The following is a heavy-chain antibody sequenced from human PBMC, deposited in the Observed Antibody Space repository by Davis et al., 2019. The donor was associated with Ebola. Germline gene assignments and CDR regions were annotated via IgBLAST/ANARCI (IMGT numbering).Heavy chain of an antibody. J-gene: IGHJ4*02. CDR2: IYHSGNI. D-gene: IGHD3-3*01. Sequence: SETLSLTCTVSGGSVSSGSYYWSWIRQPPGKGLEWIGYIYHSGNIYYNSSLKSRVTISVDRSKNQFSLKVTSVTAADTAVYYCARDHPERGLEYYFDYWGQGTLVTVSS. CDR3: ARDHPERGLEYYFDY. CDR1: GGSVSSGSYY. V-gene: IGHV4-61*01.